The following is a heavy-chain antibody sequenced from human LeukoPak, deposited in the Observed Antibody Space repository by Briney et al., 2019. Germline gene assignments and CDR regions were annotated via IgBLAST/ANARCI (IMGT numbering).Heavy chain of an antibody. CDR2: IYSGGRA. J-gene: IGHJ4*02. CDR1: GDSTSSGPYF. D-gene: IGHD3-22*01. V-gene: IGHV4-61*02. CDR3: AREGSIYYYDSSGYLGY. Sequence: PSQTLSLTCTVSGDSTSSGPYFWSWIRQPAGKGLEWIGRIYSGGRATYNPPLKSRVTISVDTSKNQFSLKLSSVTAADTAVYYCAREGSIYYYDSSGYLGYWGQGTLVTVSS.